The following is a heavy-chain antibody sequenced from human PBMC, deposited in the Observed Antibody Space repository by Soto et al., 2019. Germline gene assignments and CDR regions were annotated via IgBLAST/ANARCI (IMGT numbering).Heavy chain of an antibody. CDR1: GGSISSGGYY. V-gene: IGHV4-31*03. CDR2: IYYSGYT. Sequence: PSETLSITCPVSGGSISSGGYYWSWNRQHPGKGLEWIGFIYYSGYTYYNPSLKSRVSISVDTSKNQFSLKLSSVTAADTAVYYCARVLGYCTGGNCYPDYWGQGTLVTVSS. CDR3: ARVLGYCTGGNCYPDY. J-gene: IGHJ4*02. D-gene: IGHD2-15*01.